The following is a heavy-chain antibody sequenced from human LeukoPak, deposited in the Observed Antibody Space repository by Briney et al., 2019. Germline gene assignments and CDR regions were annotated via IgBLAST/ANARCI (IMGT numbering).Heavy chain of an antibody. CDR3: AKVGFSEMEWLLYSDH. CDR2: ISGSSGHT. V-gene: IGHV3-23*01. D-gene: IGHD3-3*01. Sequence: GGSLRLSCAVSGFTFRSYVMSWVRQAPGKGLEWVSAISGSSGHTYYADSVKGRFTISRDNSKNTLYLQMNSLRAEDTAVYYCAKVGFSEMEWLLYSDHWGQGTLVTVSS. J-gene: IGHJ4*02. CDR1: GFTFRSYV.